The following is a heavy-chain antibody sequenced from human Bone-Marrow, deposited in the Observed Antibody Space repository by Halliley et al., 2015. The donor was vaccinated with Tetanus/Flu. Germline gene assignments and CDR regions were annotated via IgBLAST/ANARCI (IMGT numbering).Heavy chain of an antibody. CDR3: ARPSLENGPRTWFDP. CDR1: GFTFSTYW. J-gene: IGHJ5*02. CDR2: INSDGSGT. D-gene: IGHD1-1*01. Sequence: SLRLSCAASGFTFSTYWMHWVRQAPGKGLVWVPRINSDGSGTSYADSVKGRFTISRDNAKNTLYLQMNSLRAEDTAMYYCARPSLENGPRTWFDPWGQGSLVSVSS. V-gene: IGHV3-74*01.